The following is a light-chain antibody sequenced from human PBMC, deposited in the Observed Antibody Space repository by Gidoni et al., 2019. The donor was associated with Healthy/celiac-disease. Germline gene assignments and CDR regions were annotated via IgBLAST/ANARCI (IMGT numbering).Light chain of an antibody. CDR2: DAS. Sequence: EIVLTQSQATLSLSPGERAPLSCRASPSVSSYLAWYQQKPGQAPRLLIYDASNRATGIPARFSGSGSGTDFTLTISSLEPEDFAVYYCQQRSNWPLLTFGGGTKVEIK. CDR3: QQRSNWPLLT. CDR1: PSVSSY. V-gene: IGKV3-11*01. J-gene: IGKJ4*01.